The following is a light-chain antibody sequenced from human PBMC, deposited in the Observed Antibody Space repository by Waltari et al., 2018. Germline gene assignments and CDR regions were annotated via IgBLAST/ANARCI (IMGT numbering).Light chain of an antibody. CDR2: YDS. CDR1: NIGSYS. J-gene: IGLJ1*01. CDR3: HVWHPDMDPGV. V-gene: IGLV3-21*04. Sequence: SYALTQPPSVSVAPGTTARITCGGDNIGSYSVHWYQQKPGQAPVLVIFYDSDRPSGIPGRFSGSNSGNTATLTLSSVEAGDEAKYYCHVWHPDMDPGVFGPGTEVSV.